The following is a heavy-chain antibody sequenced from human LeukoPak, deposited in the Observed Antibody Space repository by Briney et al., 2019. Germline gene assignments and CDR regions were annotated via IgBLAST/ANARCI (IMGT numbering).Heavy chain of an antibody. CDR3: ARGGHSYGSDYYYYYMDV. J-gene: IGHJ6*03. CDR1: GFTFSSYW. V-gene: IGHV4-34*01. Sequence: GSLRLSCAASGFTFSSYWMHWIRQSPGKGLEWIGEINHSGSTNYNPSLKSRVTISVDTSKNQFSLKLSSVTAADTAVYYCARGGHSYGSDYYYYYMDVWGKGTTVTVSS. D-gene: IGHD5-18*01. CDR2: INHSGST.